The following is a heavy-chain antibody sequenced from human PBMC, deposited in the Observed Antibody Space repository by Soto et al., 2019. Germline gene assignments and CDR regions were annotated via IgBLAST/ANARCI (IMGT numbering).Heavy chain of an antibody. D-gene: IGHD2-2*01. Sequence: QVQLVQSGAEVKKPGSSVKVSCKASGGTFSSYTISWVRQAPGQGLEWVGRIIPILGMANYAQKFQGRVTITADKSTSTAYMELSSLISEDTAVYYCARDGAERGYCSSTSCRAFDYWGQGTLGTVSS. J-gene: IGHJ4*02. CDR2: IIPILGMA. V-gene: IGHV1-69*08. CDR3: ARDGAERGYCSSTSCRAFDY. CDR1: GGTFSSYT.